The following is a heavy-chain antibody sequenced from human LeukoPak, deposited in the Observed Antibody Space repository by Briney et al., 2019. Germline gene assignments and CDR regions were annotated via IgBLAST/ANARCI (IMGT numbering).Heavy chain of an antibody. CDR3: ARGYSYGTIYYYYYMDV. V-gene: IGHV4-34*01. CDR1: GGSFSGYY. CDR2: INHSGST. D-gene: IGHD5-18*01. Sequence: PSETLSLTCAVYGGSFSGYYWSWIRQPPGKGLEWIGEINHSGSTNYNPSLKSRVTISVDTSKNQFSLKVSSVTAADTAVYYCARGYSYGTIYYYYYMDVWGKGTTVTVSS. J-gene: IGHJ6*03.